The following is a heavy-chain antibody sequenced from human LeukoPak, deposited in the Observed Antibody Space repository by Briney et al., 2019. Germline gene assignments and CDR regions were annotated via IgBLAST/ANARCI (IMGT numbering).Heavy chain of an antibody. Sequence: ASVKVSCKASGGTFSSYTISWVRQAPGQGLEWMGGIIPILGIANYAQKFQGRVTITADKSTSTAYMELSSLRSEDTAVYYCASGVGYYDSSGYYYSPIECWGQGTLVTVSS. CDR2: IIPILGIA. CDR1: GGTFSSYT. D-gene: IGHD3-22*01. J-gene: IGHJ4*02. V-gene: IGHV1-69*10. CDR3: ASGVGYYDSSGYYYSPIEC.